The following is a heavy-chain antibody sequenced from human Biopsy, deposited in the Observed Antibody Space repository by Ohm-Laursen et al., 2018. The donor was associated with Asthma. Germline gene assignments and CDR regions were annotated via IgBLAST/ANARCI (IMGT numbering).Heavy chain of an antibody. J-gene: IGHJ4*01. D-gene: IGHD3-22*01. CDR1: GFSFDDCA. V-gene: IGHV3-9*01. Sequence: SLRLSCAATGFSFDDCAMHWVRQAPGKGLEWVSSISWNSGNIDYAVSVKGRFTISRDNAKNSLYLQMQSLRPEDTAFYYCARSADYYDSTDYLDFWGRGTLVTVSS. CDR3: ARSADYYDSTDYLDF. CDR2: ISWNSGNI.